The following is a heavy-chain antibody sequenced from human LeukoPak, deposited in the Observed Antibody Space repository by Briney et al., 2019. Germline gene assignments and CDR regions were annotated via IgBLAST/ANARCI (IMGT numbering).Heavy chain of an antibody. D-gene: IGHD5-18*01. J-gene: IGHJ4*02. CDR1: GGTFSNYA. CDR3: ARASSDDTAMATPFAY. CDR2: IIPIFGTP. Sequence: GASVKVSCKASGGTFSNYAINWVRQAPGQGLESMGGIIPIFGTPNYVQKFQGRVTITADESTSTAYMELSSLRSEDTAVYYCARASSDDTAMATPFAYWGQGTLVTVSS. V-gene: IGHV1-69*13.